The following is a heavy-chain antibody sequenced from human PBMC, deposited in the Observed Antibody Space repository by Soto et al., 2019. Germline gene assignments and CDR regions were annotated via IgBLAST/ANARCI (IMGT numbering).Heavy chain of an antibody. CDR1: GFTFSSYG. V-gene: IGHV3-33*01. D-gene: IGHD2-2*01. Sequence: ESGGGVVQPGRSLRLSCAASGFTFSSYGMHWVRQAPGKGLEWVAVIWYDGSNKYYADSVKGRFTISRDNSKNTLYLQMNSLRAEDTAVYYGARAAEGDNSFDYWGQGTLVTVSS. CDR3: ARAAEGDNSFDY. J-gene: IGHJ4*02. CDR2: IWYDGSNK.